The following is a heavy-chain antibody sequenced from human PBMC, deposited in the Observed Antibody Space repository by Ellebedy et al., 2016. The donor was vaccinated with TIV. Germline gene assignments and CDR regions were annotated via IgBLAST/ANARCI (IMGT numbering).Heavy chain of an antibody. CDR3: ATNVFRGAGGWFDP. V-gene: IGHV1-24*01. J-gene: IGHJ5*02. Sequence: ASVKVSXXVSGYTLTELSTHWVRQAPGKRLEWMGGFDPEDGETIYAQKFQGRVTMTEDTSTDTAYMELSSLRSEDTAVYYCATNVFRGAGGWFDPWGQGTLVTVSS. CDR2: FDPEDGET. CDR1: GYTLTELS. D-gene: IGHD3-10*01.